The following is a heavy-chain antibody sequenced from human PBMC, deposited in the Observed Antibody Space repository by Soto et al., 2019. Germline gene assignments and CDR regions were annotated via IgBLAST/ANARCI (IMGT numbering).Heavy chain of an antibody. Sequence: SETLSLTCAVYGGSFSGYYWSWIRQPPGKGLEWIGEINHSGSTNYNPSLKSRVTISVDTSKSQFSLKLSSVTAADTAVYYCARAARRYYDFWSGYYRPFDYYYGMDVWGQGTTVTVSS. J-gene: IGHJ6*02. CDR3: ARAARRYYDFWSGYYRPFDYYYGMDV. CDR2: INHSGST. CDR1: GGSFSGYY. D-gene: IGHD3-3*01. V-gene: IGHV4-34*01.